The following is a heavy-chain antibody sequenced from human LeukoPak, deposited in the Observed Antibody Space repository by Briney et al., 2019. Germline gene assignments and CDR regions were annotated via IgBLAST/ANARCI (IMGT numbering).Heavy chain of an antibody. J-gene: IGHJ4*02. D-gene: IGHD3-9*01. V-gene: IGHV3-30*02. Sequence: PGGSLRLSCAASGFTFSSYGMYWVRQAPGKGLEWVAFIRYDGSNKYYADSVKGRFTISRDNSKNTLYLQMNSLRAEDTAVYYCAKDLHFDWLPTIDYWGQRTLVTVSS. CDR2: IRYDGSNK. CDR3: AKDLHFDWLPTIDY. CDR1: GFTFSSYG.